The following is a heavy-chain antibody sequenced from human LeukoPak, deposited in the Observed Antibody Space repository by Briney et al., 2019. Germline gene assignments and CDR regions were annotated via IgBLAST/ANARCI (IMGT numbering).Heavy chain of an antibody. Sequence: PGGSLRLSCAASGFTFSSYAMSWVRQAPGKGLEWVSAISGSGGSTYYADSVKGRFTISRDNSKNTLYLQMNSLRAEDTAVYYCAKLGSGSCYERADNWGQGTLVIVSS. CDR1: GFTFSSYA. J-gene: IGHJ4*02. D-gene: IGHD2-15*01. V-gene: IGHV3-23*01. CDR3: AKLGSGSCYERADN. CDR2: ISGSGGST.